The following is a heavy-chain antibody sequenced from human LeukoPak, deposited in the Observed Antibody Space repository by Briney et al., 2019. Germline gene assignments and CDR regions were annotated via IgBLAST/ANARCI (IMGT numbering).Heavy chain of an antibody. V-gene: IGHV3-74*01. Sequence: GGSLRLSCAVSGFTFSSYWMHWVRQAPGKGLVWVSRIDRDGSRINYADSVKGRFTISRDNGKNTLFLQMNSLRAEDAAVYYCVRGNDYGGPHYWSQGTLITVSS. D-gene: IGHD4-23*01. CDR1: GFTFSSYW. CDR3: VRGNDYGGPHY. J-gene: IGHJ4*02. CDR2: IDRDGSRI.